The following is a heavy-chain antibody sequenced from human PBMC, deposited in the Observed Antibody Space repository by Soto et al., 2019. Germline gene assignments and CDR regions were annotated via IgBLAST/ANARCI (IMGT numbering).Heavy chain of an antibody. Sequence: GGSLRLSCVGSGFTFSSYSMSWVRQAPGKGLEWVSAISPAGDKTYYADSVRGQFSISRDNSRNTLFLQMNSLRAEHTAVYYCARVDPGYCSSTSCRDFDYWGLGTLVTVS. CDR3: ARVDPGYCSSTSCRDFDY. CDR1: GFTFSSYS. D-gene: IGHD2-2*01. CDR2: ISPAGDKT. V-gene: IGHV3-23*01. J-gene: IGHJ4*02.